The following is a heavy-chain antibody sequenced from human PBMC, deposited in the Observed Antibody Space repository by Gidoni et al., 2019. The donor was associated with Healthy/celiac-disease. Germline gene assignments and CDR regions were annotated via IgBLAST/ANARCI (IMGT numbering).Heavy chain of an antibody. CDR2: IKQDGSEQ. Sequence: EVQLVESGGGLVQPGGSLRLSCAAPVFTSSSYWMSWVRQAPGKGLEWVANIKQDGSEQYYVDSVKGRFTISRDNANNSLYLQMNSLRAEDTAVYYCARLAYSSGWYLMDVWGKGTTVTVSS. CDR3: ARLAYSSGWYLMDV. D-gene: IGHD6-19*01. V-gene: IGHV3-7*03. CDR1: VFTSSSYW. J-gene: IGHJ6*04.